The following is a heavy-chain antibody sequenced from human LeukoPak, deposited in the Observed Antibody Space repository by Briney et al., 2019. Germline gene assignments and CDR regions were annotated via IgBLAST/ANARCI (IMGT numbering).Heavy chain of an antibody. CDR2: INHSGST. J-gene: IGHJ4*02. V-gene: IGHV4-34*01. Sequence: SETLSLTCAVYGGSFSGYYWSWIRQPPGKGLEWIGEINHSGSTNYNPSLKSRVTISVDTSKNQFSLKLSSVTAADTAVYYCASSRASVYSGSYYFFYWGQGTLVTVSS. CDR1: GGSFSGYY. CDR3: ASSRASVYSGSYYFFY. D-gene: IGHD1-26*01.